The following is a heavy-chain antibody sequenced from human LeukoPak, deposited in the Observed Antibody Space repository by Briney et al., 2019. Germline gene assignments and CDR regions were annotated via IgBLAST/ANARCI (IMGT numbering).Heavy chain of an antibody. CDR2: ISGSGGST. V-gene: IGHV3-23*01. CDR1: GFTFSSYG. J-gene: IGHJ4*02. D-gene: IGHD2-21*02. CDR3: AKEFVVVTAYFDY. Sequence: GRSLRLSCAASGFTFSSYGMHWVRQAPGKGLEWVSAISGSGGSTYYADSVKGRFTISRDNSKNTLYLQMNSLRAEDTAVYYCAKEFVVVTAYFDYWGQGTLVTVSS.